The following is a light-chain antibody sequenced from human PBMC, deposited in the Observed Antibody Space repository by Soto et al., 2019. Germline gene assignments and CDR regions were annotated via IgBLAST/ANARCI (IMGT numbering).Light chain of an antibody. V-gene: IGLV1-44*01. J-gene: IGLJ1*01. CDR3: SSWDASLNGYV. CDR1: SSNIGSKT. CDR2: NSY. Sequence: QAVVTQPPSASGTPGQRVTISCSGSSSNIGSKTVNWYQQLPGTVPKLLIYNSYQRPSGVPDRFSASKSGTSASLAISGLQSEDEADYYCSSWDASLNGYVFGTGTKSPS.